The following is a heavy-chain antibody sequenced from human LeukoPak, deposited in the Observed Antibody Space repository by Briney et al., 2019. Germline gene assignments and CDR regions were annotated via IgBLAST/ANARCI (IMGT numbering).Heavy chain of an antibody. Sequence: PGGSLRLSCAASGFTFSRYWMSWVRQAPGKGLERVANIKQDGSEKYYVDSVKGRFTISRDNAKNSLYLQMNSLRAEDTAVYYCARDLFLEWPPGRAFDIWGQGTMVSVSS. V-gene: IGHV3-7*01. J-gene: IGHJ3*02. CDR2: IKQDGSEK. CDR1: GFTFSRYW. CDR3: ARDLFLEWPPGRAFDI. D-gene: IGHD3-3*01.